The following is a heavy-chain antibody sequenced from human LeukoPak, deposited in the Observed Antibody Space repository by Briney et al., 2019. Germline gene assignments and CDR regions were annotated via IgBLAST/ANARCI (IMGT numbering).Heavy chain of an antibody. CDR1: GDSIRNYY. J-gene: IGHJ4*02. CDR3: ARGTESWFGESL. V-gene: IGHV4-59*01. D-gene: IGHD3-10*01. Sequence: SETLSLTCTVSGDSIRNYYWSWILQPPATGLGSIGYSYYSGSTNYNPSLKSRVTITVDTSKNRFSLQLSSVTPADTAVYYCARGTESWFGESLWGQGTLVTVSS. CDR2: SYYSGST.